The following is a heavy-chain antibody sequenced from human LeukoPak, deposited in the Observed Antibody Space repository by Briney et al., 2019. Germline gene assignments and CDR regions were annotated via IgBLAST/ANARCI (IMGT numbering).Heavy chain of an antibody. J-gene: IGHJ4*02. CDR2: IRYDGSNK. D-gene: IGHD5-18*01. Sequence: GGSLRLSCAASGFTFSSYGMHWVRQAPGKGLEWVAFIRYDGSNKYYADSVKGRFTISRDNSKNTLYLQMNSLRAEDTAVYYCARGDTAMVTIDYWGQGTLVTVSS. CDR3: ARGDTAMVTIDY. CDR1: GFTFSSYG. V-gene: IGHV3-30*02.